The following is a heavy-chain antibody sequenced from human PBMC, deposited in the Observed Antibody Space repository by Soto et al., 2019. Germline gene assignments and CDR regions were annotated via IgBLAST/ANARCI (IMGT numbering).Heavy chain of an antibody. CDR1: GFSLSTSGRS. D-gene: IGHD3-3*01. CDR3: ARATYDFWSGYPPRYYYYGMDV. Sequence: GSGPTLVNPTQTLTLTCTFSGFSLSTSGRSVSWIRQPPGKALERLALIDWDDDKYYSTSLKTRLTISKDTSKNQVVLTMTNMDPVDTATYYCARATYDFWSGYPPRYYYYGMDVWGQGTTVTVSS. CDR2: IDWDDDK. V-gene: IGHV2-70*01. J-gene: IGHJ6*02.